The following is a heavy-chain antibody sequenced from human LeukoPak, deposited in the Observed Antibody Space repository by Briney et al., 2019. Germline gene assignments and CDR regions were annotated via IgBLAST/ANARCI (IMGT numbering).Heavy chain of an antibody. CDR1: GGTFSSYP. J-gene: IGHJ4*02. D-gene: IGHD4-17*01. CDR2: IITILGIA. Sequence: ASVTVTCKASGGTFSSYPIGWVRQAPGRGLEWMGRIITILGIANYAQKFQGRVTITADKSTSTAYMELSSMRSEDTAVDYCSRDYGDSDYWGRGTLVTVSS. V-gene: IGHV1-69*04. CDR3: SRDYGDSDY.